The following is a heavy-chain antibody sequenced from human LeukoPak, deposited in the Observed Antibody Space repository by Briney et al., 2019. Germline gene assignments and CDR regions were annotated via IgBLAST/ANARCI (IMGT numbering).Heavy chain of an antibody. V-gene: IGHV4-59*01. Sequence: SETLSLTCTVSGGSFGSDSWNWIRRAPGKRLEWVGNMYYSGTTYYNPSLKSRVTISLDTSKNQFSLRLTSVTAADSAIYYCVRGANLWGQGILVTVSP. D-gene: IGHD5-12*01. CDR2: MYYSGTT. CDR3: VRGANL. J-gene: IGHJ5*02. CDR1: GGSFGSDS.